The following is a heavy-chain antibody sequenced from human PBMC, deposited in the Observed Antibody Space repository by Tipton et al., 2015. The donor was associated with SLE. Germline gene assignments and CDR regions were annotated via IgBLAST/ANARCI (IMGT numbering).Heavy chain of an antibody. CDR3: ARHSRGRGGATPFDY. D-gene: IGHD1-26*01. Sequence: TLSLTCAVYGGSFSGYYWSWIRQPPGKGLERIGEINHSGSTNYNPSLKSRVTISVDTSKNQFSLKLSSVTAADTAVYYCARHSRGRGGATPFDYWGQGTLVTVSS. CDR2: INHSGST. J-gene: IGHJ4*02. V-gene: IGHV4-34*01. CDR1: GGSFSGYY.